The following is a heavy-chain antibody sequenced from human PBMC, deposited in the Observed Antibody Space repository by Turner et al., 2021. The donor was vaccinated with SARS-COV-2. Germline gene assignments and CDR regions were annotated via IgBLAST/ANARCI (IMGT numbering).Heavy chain of an antibody. D-gene: IGHD2-8*01. V-gene: IGHV3-15*01. CDR3: TGRGKVSYTWFDP. Sequence: EVQLVESGGGLVKPGGSLRLSCAASGFTFSDAYMSWVRPAPGKGLEWVGRIKSKTEGGTTDYAAPVKGRFTISRDDSENTLYLQMNSLKTEDTAVYYCTGRGKVSYTWFDPWGQGTLVTVSS. CDR2: IKSKTEGGTT. CDR1: GFTFSDAY. J-gene: IGHJ5*02.